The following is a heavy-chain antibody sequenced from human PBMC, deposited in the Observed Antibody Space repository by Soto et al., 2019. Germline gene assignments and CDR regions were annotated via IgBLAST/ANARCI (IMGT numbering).Heavy chain of an antibody. J-gene: IGHJ6*02. CDR2: ISYDGSNK. D-gene: IGHD6-25*01. Sequence: QVQMVESGGGVVQPGRSLRLSCAASGFTFSSYGMHWVRQAPGKGLEWVAVISYDGSNKYYADPVKGRFTISRDNSKNPLYLQMNTLRAEDTAVYYSEKDLLAPGRADGMDVWGQGTTVTAS. V-gene: IGHV3-30*18. CDR3: EKDLLAPGRADGMDV. CDR1: GFTFSSYG.